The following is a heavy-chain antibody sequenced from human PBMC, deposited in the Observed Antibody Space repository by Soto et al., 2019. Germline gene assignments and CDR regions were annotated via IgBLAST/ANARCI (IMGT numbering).Heavy chain of an antibody. Sequence: QLQLQQSGPGLVSPWGTLSLTCTVSGASISSSGCYWGWIRQAPGKGLAWLGRIDYIGSTYYNPYPRSRVTVSVDTSKNQISLQLNSVTAADTAVHYCVRGGLRYQQSSYYFDVWGQGTLVTVSS. CDR2: IDYIGST. CDR3: VRGGLRYQQSSYYFDV. J-gene: IGHJ4*02. D-gene: IGHD3-16*01. CDR1: GASISSSGCY. V-gene: IGHV4-39*01.